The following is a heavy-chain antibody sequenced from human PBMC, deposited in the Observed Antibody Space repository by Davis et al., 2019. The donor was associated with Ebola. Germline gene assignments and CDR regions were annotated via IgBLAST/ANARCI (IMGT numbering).Heavy chain of an antibody. CDR3: AKSGLSFGVVKYHYGMDV. V-gene: IGHV3-33*03. J-gene: IGHJ6*04. Sequence: LSLTCAASGFTFNNYGMHWVRQAPGKGLEWVAFIWYDGSNQYHADSVKGRFTISRDNSKKTLYLQMNSLRAEDTAVYYCAKSGLSFGVVKYHYGMDVWGKGTTVTVSS. CDR1: GFTFNNYG. CDR2: IWYDGSNQ. D-gene: IGHD3-3*01.